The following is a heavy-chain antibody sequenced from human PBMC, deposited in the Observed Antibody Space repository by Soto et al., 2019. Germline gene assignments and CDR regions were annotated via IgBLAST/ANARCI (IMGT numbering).Heavy chain of an antibody. J-gene: IGHJ4*02. CDR3: AREHSGSYYFDY. Sequence: SETLSLTCTVSGGSISSGGYYWSWIRQHPGKGLEGIGYIYYSGSTYYNPTLKRRVTISVDTSKNQFSLKLSSVTAADTAVYYCAREHSGSYYFDYWGQGTLVTVSS. D-gene: IGHD1-26*01. CDR1: GGSISSGGYY. CDR2: IYYSGST. V-gene: IGHV4-31*03.